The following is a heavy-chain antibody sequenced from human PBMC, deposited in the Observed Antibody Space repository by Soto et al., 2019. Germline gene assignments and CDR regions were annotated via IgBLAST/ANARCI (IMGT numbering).Heavy chain of an antibody. CDR2: TYYRSKWYY. Sequence: SQTLSLTCAITGDSVSSNSAGWSWVRQSPSRGLEWLGRTYYRSKWYYEYAVSVRGRITINPDTPKNQYSLQLNSVTPEDTAVYFCARGEQYSGRIFDYWGQGTTVTVSS. V-gene: IGHV6-1*01. D-gene: IGHD1-26*01. J-gene: IGHJ4*03. CDR3: ARGEQYSGRIFDY. CDR1: GDSVSSNSAG.